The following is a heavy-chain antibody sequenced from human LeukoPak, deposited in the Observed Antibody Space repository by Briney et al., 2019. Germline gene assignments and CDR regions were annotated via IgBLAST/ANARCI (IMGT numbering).Heavy chain of an antibody. D-gene: IGHD2-2*01. CDR1: GCTFTGYY. Sequence: ASVKVSCKASGCTFTGYYMHWVRQAPGQGLEWMGWINPNSGGTNYAQKFQGRVTMTRDTSISTAYMELSRLRSDDTAVYYCARVGLGYCSSTSCYDYWGQGTLVTVSS. CDR2: INPNSGGT. J-gene: IGHJ4*02. CDR3: ARVGLGYCSSTSCYDY. V-gene: IGHV1-2*02.